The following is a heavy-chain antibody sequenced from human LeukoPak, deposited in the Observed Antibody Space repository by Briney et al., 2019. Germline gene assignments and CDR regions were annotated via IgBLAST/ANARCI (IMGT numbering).Heavy chain of an antibody. D-gene: IGHD2-2*01. CDR3: ARDAGIVVLPALPDY. V-gene: IGHV3-64*01. Sequence: GGSLRLSCAASGFTFSSYAMHWVRQAPGKGLEYASAISSNGDNTYYANSVKGRFTISRDNSKNTLYLQMGSLRAEDMAVYYCARDAGIVVLPALPDYWGQGTLVTVSS. J-gene: IGHJ4*02. CDR1: GFTFSSYA. CDR2: ISSNGDNT.